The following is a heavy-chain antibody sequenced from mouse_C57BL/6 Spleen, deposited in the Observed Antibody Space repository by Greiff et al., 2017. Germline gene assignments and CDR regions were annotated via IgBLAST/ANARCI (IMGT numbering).Heavy chain of an antibody. CDR3: ARSKYSSFFFDY. Sequence: VKLMESGAELARPGASVTLSCTASGYTFTSYGISWVKQSTGQGLEWIGEIYPRSGNTYYNETFKGKTTLTTDKSSSTAYMVLRSLTSEDSAVYFFARSKYSSFFFDYWGQGTTLTVSS. D-gene: IGHD1-1*01. CDR1: GYTFTSYG. V-gene: IGHV1-81*01. CDR2: IYPRSGNT. J-gene: IGHJ2*01.